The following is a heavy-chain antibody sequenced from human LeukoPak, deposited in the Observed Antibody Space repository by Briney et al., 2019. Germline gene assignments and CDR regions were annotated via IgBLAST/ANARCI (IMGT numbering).Heavy chain of an antibody. CDR1: GGSITNSY. D-gene: IGHD6-13*01. CDR2: IKFGGNI. Sequence: SSETLSLTCTVSGGSITNSYWSWIRQPPGKGLEWIGYIKFGGNIDYNPSLRSRVTMSVDTSKNQFSLKLSSVTAADTAVYFRARDRKMHNPGFSSGWYNWFDPWGQGTLVTVSS. CDR3: ARDRKMHNPGFSSGWYNWFDP. J-gene: IGHJ5*02. V-gene: IGHV4-59*01.